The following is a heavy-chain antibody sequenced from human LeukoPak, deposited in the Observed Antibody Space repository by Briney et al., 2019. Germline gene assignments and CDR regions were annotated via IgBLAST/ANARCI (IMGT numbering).Heavy chain of an antibody. CDR3: ASAMDIVMVTALDY. D-gene: IGHD5-18*01. J-gene: IGHJ4*02. V-gene: IGHV1-69*05. Sequence: VASVKVSCKASGGTFSSYAISWVRQAPGQGLEWMGGIIPIFGTANYAQKFQGRVTITTDESTSTAYMELSSLRSEDTAVYYCASAMDIVMVTALDYWGQGTLVTVSS. CDR2: IIPIFGTA. CDR1: GGTFSSYA.